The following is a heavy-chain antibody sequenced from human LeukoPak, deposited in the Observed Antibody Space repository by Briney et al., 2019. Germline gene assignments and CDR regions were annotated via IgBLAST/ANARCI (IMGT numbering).Heavy chain of an antibody. CDR2: IYYSGST. V-gene: IGHV4-59*01. Sequence: PSETLSLTCTVSGGSISSYYWSWIRQPPGKGPEWIGYIYYSGSTNYNPSLKSRVTISVDTSKNQFSLKLSSVTAADTAVYYCARAPDRFLEWLPGYYYYGMDVWGQGTTVTVSS. CDR1: GGSISSYY. CDR3: ARAPDRFLEWLPGYYYYGMDV. J-gene: IGHJ6*02. D-gene: IGHD3-3*01.